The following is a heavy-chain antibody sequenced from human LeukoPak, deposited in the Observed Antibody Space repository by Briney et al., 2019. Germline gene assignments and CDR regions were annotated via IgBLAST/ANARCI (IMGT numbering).Heavy chain of an antibody. CDR2: IYTSGST. V-gene: IGHV4-4*07. CDR3: ARVQWLVRSAYYYYYMDV. Sequence: SETLSLTCTVSGGSISSYYWSWIRQPAGKGLEWIGRIYTSGSTNYNPSLKSRVTVSVDTSKNQFSLKLSSVTAADTAVYYCARVQWLVRSAYYYYYMDVWGKGTTVTVSS. CDR1: GGSISSYY. D-gene: IGHD6-19*01. J-gene: IGHJ6*03.